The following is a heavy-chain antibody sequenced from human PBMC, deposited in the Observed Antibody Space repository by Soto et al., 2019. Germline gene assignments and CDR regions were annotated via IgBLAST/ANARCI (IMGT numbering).Heavy chain of an antibody. V-gene: IGHV3-21*06. CDR1: GFTFDAYT. Sequence: EVQLVESGGGLVKPGGSLRLSCAASGFTFDAYTINWVRQAPGRGLEWVSSISRVGAYIYYGDSVKGRFTISRDNAKNLVFLQMNSLRAEDTAVYYCARGPERRIFDYWGQGTLVTVSS. CDR3: ARGPERRIFDY. J-gene: IGHJ4*02. CDR2: ISRVGAYI. D-gene: IGHD1-1*01.